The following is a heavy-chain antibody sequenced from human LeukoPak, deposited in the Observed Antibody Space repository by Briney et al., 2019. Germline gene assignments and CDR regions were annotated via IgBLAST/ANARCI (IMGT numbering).Heavy chain of an antibody. J-gene: IGHJ6*02. V-gene: IGHV3-74*01. CDR2: LDRDGTTT. CDR1: GFTFSTYW. Sequence: PGGSLRLSCVASGFTFSTYWMHWVRQAPGKGLEWVSRLDRDGTTTSYADSVYGRFTISRDNAKSTLYLQMRSLRAEDTAVYYCTRDLMDYDVSTGLHHYYMDVWGQGTTVTVSS. CDR3: TRDLMDYDVSTGLHHYYMDV. D-gene: IGHD3-9*01.